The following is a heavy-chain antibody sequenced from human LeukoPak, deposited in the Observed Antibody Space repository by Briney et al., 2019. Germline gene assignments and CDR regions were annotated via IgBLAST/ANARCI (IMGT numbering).Heavy chain of an antibody. CDR2: IYYSGST. V-gene: IGHV4-39*02. D-gene: IGHD3-22*01. CDR1: GGSISSSSYY. J-gene: IGHJ4*02. Sequence: SETLSLTCTVSGGSISSSSYYWGWIRQPPGKGLEWIGSIYYSGSTYYNPSLKSRVTISVDTSKNQFSLKLSSVTAADTAVYYCAREDYYYDSSGSFYWGQGTLVTVSS. CDR3: AREDYYYDSSGSFY.